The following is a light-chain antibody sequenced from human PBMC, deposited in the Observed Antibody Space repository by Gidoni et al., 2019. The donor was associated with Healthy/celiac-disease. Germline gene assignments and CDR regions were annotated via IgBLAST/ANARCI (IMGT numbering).Light chain of an antibody. Sequence: ILLTQPPPTLSVSPGERATLSCRASQSVSSNLAWYQQKHGQAPRLIIYGAATRATGIPARLSGSGSGTEFTLTISSLQSEDFEVYYCQQYNNWPTLFTFGRGTKVDIK. CDR3: QQYNNWPTLFT. V-gene: IGKV3-15*01. J-gene: IGKJ3*01. CDR2: GAA. CDR1: QSVSSN.